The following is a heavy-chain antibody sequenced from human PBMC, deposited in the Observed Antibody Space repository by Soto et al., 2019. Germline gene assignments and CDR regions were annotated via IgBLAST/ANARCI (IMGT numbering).Heavy chain of an antibody. CDR2: IIPIFGKP. Sequence: QVQLVQSGAEVKKPGSSVKVSCKASGETFSSYAFSWVRQAPGQGLAWMGGIIPIFGKPSYAQRFQGRVTITADKSTSTVYMELSRLKSEDTAVYYCARAGYCRGSSCYRFDYWGRGTLATAAS. J-gene: IGHJ4*02. CDR3: ARAGYCRGSSCYRFDY. D-gene: IGHD2-15*01. CDR1: GETFSSYA. V-gene: IGHV1-69*06.